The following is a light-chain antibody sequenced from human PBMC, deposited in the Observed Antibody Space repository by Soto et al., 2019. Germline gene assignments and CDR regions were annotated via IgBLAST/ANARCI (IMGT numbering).Light chain of an antibody. CDR2: YDS. CDR1: NIGSKS. CDR3: QVWDSRSDHAV. Sequence: SYELTQPPSVSVAPGKTARITCGGNNIGSKSVHWYQQKPGQAPVLVIYYDSDRPSGIPERFSGSNSGNTATLTISRVEAGDEADYYCQVWDSRSDHAVFGTGTKVTVL. V-gene: IGLV3-21*04. J-gene: IGLJ1*01.